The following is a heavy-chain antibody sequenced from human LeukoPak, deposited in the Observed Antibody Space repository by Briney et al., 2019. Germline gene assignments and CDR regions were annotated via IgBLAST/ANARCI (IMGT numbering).Heavy chain of an antibody. CDR3: ARRRPPYYYGSGAGTRPFDY. J-gene: IGHJ4*02. V-gene: IGHV4-39*07. CDR1: GGSISSSSYY. D-gene: IGHD3-10*01. Sequence: PSETLSLTCTVSGGSISSSSYYWSWIRQPPGKGLEWIGEINHSGSTNYNPSLKSRVTISVDTSKNQFSLKLSSVTAADTAVYYCARRRPPYYYGSGAGTRPFDYWGQGTLVTVSS. CDR2: INHSGST.